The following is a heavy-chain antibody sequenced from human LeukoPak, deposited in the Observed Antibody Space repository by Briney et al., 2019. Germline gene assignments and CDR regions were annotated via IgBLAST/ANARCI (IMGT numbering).Heavy chain of an antibody. J-gene: IGHJ4*02. CDR3: ATWYYDILTGYYSLRYFDY. V-gene: IGHV3-30*03. CDR2: ISYDGSNK. D-gene: IGHD3-9*01. CDR1: GFTFSSYG. Sequence: GGSLRLSCAASGFTFSSYGMHWVRQAPGKGLEWVAVISYDGSNKYYADSVKGRFTISRDNSKNTLYLQMNSLRAEDMAVYYCATWYYDILTGYYSLRYFDYWGQGTLVTVSS.